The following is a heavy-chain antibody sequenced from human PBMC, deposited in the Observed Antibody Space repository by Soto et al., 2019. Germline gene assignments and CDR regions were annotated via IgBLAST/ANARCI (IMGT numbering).Heavy chain of an antibody. J-gene: IGHJ4*02. V-gene: IGHV1-3*04. D-gene: IGHD6-6*01. Sequence: QVQLVQSGAEVKKPGASVKVSCKASGYRFTDYAIHWVRQAPGQRLEWMGWINTDNGNTKYSENFQGRVTIIRDPSASTAYMELSSLRSDDTAVYYCAREGSSSVFDFWCQGTLVSVSS. CDR2: INTDNGNT. CDR1: GYRFTDYA. CDR3: AREGSSSVFDF.